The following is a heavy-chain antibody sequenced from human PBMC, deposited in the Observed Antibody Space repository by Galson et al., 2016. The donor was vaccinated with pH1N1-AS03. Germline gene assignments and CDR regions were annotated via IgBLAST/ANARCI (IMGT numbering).Heavy chain of an antibody. Sequence: SLRLSCAASGFTFSSYSIHWVRQAPGKGLEYVSAISSDGTTYYTDSVKGRFTISRDKSKNTVYLQMGSLRPEDVAVYYCAREAEHYYYALDVWGQGTTVTVSS. CDR3: AREAEHYYYALDV. J-gene: IGHJ6*02. CDR2: ISSDGTT. CDR1: GFTFSSYS. V-gene: IGHV3-64*02.